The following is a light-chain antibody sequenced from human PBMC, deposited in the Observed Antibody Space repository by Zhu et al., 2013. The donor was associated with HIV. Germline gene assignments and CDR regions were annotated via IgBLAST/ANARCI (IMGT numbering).Light chain of an antibody. CDR2: EVH. J-gene: IGLJ2*01. Sequence: QSALTQPASVSGSPGQSITISCTGTSSDVGGYDYVSWYQQHPGKVPKLIIYEVHNRPSGVSNRFSGSKSGNTASLTISGLQAEDEAIYYCTSHTNSVNFLIFGGGTKLTV. CDR3: TSHTNSVNFLI. CDR1: SSDVGGYDY. V-gene: IGLV2-14*01.